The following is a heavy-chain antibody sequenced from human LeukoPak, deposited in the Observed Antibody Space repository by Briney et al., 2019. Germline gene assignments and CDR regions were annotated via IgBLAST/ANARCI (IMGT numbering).Heavy chain of an antibody. CDR3: VRGGGYFEWDYYFDY. V-gene: IGHV4-59*01. J-gene: IGHJ4*02. CDR1: GGFISKYC. Sequence: PSETLSLTCSVSGGFISKYCWSWIRLAPGKGLEWIGNTFYRGSSNYNPSLRSRVTISVDTSKNQFSLKLSSLTAADTAVYYCVRGGGYFEWDYYFDYWGQGNLVTVPS. D-gene: IGHD3-9*01. CDR2: TFYRGSS.